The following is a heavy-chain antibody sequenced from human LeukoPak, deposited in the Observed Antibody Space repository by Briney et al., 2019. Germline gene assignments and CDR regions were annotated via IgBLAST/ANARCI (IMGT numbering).Heavy chain of an antibody. V-gene: IGHV3-64*01. CDR2: ISSNGGST. CDR3: ARVPEGWALFDY. J-gene: IGHJ4*02. CDR1: GFTFGSYA. Sequence: AGSLRLSCAASGFTFGSYAMHWVRQAPGKGLEYVSGISSNGGSTYYANSVKGRFTISRDNSKNTLYLQMGSLTAEDMAVSYCARVPEGWALFDYWGQGTLVTVSS. D-gene: IGHD1-14*01.